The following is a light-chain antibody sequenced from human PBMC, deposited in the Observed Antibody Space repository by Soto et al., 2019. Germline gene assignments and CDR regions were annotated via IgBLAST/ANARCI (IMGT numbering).Light chain of an antibody. CDR2: AAS. Sequence: DIQMTQSPSSLSASVGDRVTITGRASQSIGRYLNWYQQKPGRAPNLLIYAASSLQRGVPSRFSGSGSGTDFTLTISSLQPEDFATYHCQQSSSIPMYTFGQGTKLEIK. J-gene: IGKJ2*01. CDR1: QSIGRY. V-gene: IGKV1-39*01. CDR3: QQSSSIPMYT.